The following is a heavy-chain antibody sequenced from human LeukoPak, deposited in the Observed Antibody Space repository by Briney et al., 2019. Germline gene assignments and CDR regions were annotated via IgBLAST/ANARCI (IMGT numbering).Heavy chain of an antibody. J-gene: IGHJ4*02. CDR3: ARGYPNRGFDY. D-gene: IGHD1-14*01. V-gene: IGHV4-31*03. CDR1: GGSISSGGYY. CDR2: IYYSGST. Sequence: SQTLSLTCTVSGGSISSGGYYWSWIRQHPEKGLEWIGYIYYSGSTYYNPSLKSRVTISVDTSKNQFSLKLSSVTAADTAVYYCARGYPNRGFDYWGQGTLVTVSS.